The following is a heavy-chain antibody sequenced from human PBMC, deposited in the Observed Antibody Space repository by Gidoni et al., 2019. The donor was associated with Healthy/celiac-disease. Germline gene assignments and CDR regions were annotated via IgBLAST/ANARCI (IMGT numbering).Heavy chain of an antibody. J-gene: IGHJ4*02. CDR1: GYTFTSYD. CDR3: ARGLNTGDGYSDY. Sequence: QGQLVQSGAEMKKPWASLADSCKDSGYTFTSYDRNWVRQATGQGLEWMGWMNPNRGNPGYAQKFQGRVTMTRNTSISTAYMELSSLRSEDTAVYYCARGLNTGDGYSDYWGQGTLVTVSS. V-gene: IGHV1-8*01. D-gene: IGHD3-16*01. CDR2: MNPNRGNP.